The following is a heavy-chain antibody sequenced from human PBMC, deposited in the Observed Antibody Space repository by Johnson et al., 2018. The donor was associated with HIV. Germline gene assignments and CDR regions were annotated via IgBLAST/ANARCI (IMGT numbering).Heavy chain of an antibody. Sequence: QVQLVESGGGVVQPGRSLRLSCAASGFTFSSYAMHWVRQAPGKGLEWVAVISYDGSNKYYADSVRGRFTIPRDNSKNTLYPPMNSLRAEDTAVDYWARVPGIAVAAGGAFDIWGQGTMVTVSS. J-gene: IGHJ3*02. D-gene: IGHD6-19*01. CDR3: ARVPGIAVAAGGAFDI. CDR1: GFTFSSYA. CDR2: ISYDGSNK. V-gene: IGHV3-30*14.